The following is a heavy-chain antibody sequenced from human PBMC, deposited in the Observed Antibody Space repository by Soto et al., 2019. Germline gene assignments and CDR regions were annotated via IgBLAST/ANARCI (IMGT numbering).Heavy chain of an antibody. D-gene: IGHD5-18*01. V-gene: IGHV3-7*05. J-gene: IGHJ4*02. CDR3: ARGQLWQTNFDY. CDR1: GFTFSSYG. Sequence: GGSLRLSCAASGFTFSSYGMSWVRQAPGKGLEWVANIKQDGSEKYYVDSVKGRFTISRDNAKNSLYLQMNSLRAEDTAVYYCARGQLWQTNFDYWGQGTLVTVSS. CDR2: IKQDGSEK.